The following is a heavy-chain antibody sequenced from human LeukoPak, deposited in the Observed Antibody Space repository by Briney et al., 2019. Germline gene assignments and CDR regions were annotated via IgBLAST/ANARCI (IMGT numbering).Heavy chain of an antibody. CDR1: GVSISSYY. V-gene: IGHV4-4*07. CDR3: ASDDYVKWFDP. CDR2: IYPSGST. J-gene: IGHJ5*02. D-gene: IGHD3-16*01. Sequence: SETLSLTCTVSGVSISSYYWSWIRQPAGKGLEWIGRIYPSGSTNYNPSLKSRVTISVDKSKNQFSLNLRSVTAADTAVYYCASDDYVKWFDPWGQGTLVTVSS.